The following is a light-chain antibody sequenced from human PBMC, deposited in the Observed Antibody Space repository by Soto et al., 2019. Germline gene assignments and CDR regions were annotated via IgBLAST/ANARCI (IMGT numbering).Light chain of an antibody. CDR1: QSISSW. CDR2: KAS. J-gene: IGKJ2*01. V-gene: IGKV1-5*03. Sequence: DIQMTQSPSTLSASAGDRVTITCRASQSISSWLAWYQQKPGKAPKLLIYKASSLESGVPSRFSGSGSGTEFTLTISSLQPDDFATYYCQQYNSAYTFGQGTKLEIK. CDR3: QQYNSAYT.